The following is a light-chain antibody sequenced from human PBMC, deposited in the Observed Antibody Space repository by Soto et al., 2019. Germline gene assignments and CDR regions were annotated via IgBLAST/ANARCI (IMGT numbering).Light chain of an antibody. Sequence: DIQMTQSPSTLSASVGDRVTITCRASQSISTWLAWYQQKPGKAPKFLIYDASSLESGVPSRFSGSGSGTEFTLTISSLQPDDFATYYSQQYNSYWTFGQGTKVEIK. CDR1: QSISTW. CDR2: DAS. V-gene: IGKV1-5*01. CDR3: QQYNSYWT. J-gene: IGKJ1*01.